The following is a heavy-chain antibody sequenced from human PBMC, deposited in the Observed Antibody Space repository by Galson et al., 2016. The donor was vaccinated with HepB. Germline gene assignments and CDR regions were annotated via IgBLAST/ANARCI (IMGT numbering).Heavy chain of an antibody. Sequence: SLRLSCAASEFTFRTYSMNWVRQAPGKGLEWVSSISSSSNYIYYADSMQGRFTISRDNAKNILYLQMYSLRVEDTAVYYCARRDGDMQPSDYWGQGTLVTVSS. J-gene: IGHJ4*02. CDR1: EFTFRTYS. V-gene: IGHV3-21*04. D-gene: IGHD5-24*01. CDR2: ISSSSNYI. CDR3: ARRDGDMQPSDY.